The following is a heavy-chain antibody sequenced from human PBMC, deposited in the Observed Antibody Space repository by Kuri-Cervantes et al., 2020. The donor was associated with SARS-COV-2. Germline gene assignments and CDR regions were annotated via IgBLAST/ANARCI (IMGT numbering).Heavy chain of an antibody. J-gene: IGHJ4*02. D-gene: IGHD2-8*01. V-gene: IGHV4-61*09. CDR3: ARDFNGFDY. CDR1: GGSISSGSYY. CDR2: IYTSGST. Sequence: SETLSLTCTVSGGSISSGSYYWSWIRQPAGKGLEWIGYIYTSGSTNYNPPLKSRVTISVDTSKNQFSLKLSSVTAADTAVYYCARDFNGFDYWGQGTLVTVSS.